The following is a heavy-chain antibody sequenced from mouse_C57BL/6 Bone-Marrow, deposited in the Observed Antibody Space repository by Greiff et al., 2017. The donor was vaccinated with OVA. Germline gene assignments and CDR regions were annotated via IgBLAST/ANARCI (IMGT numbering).Heavy chain of an antibody. Sequence: VQLQQSGAELVRPGASVKLSCTASGFNIKDDYMHWVKQRPEQGLEWIGWIDPENGDTEYASKFQGKATITADTSSNTAYLQLSSLTAEDTAVYYCTTGVFAYWGQGTLVTVSA. CDR1: GFNIKDDY. CDR2: IDPENGDT. CDR3: TTGVFAY. V-gene: IGHV14-4*01. J-gene: IGHJ3*01.